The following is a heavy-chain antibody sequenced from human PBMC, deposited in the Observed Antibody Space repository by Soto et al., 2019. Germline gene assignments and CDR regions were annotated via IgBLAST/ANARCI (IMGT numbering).Heavy chain of an antibody. J-gene: IGHJ5*02. V-gene: IGHV4-59*01. CDR3: ARDKVGWFDP. D-gene: IGHD1-26*01. CDR1: GGSISSYY. Sequence: SEPLSLTCTVSGGSISSYYWSWIRQPPGKGLEWIGYIYYSGSTNYNPSLKSRVTISVDTSKNQFSLKLSSVTAADTAVYYCARDKVGWFDPWGQGNLVTVA. CDR2: IYYSGST.